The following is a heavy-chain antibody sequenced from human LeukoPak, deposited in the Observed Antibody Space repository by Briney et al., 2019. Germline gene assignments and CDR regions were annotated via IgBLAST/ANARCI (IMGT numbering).Heavy chain of an antibody. J-gene: IGHJ3*02. CDR3: ARDRYYDTSGYNAFDI. CDR1: GYTFSSYG. CDR2: ISAYNGNT. Sequence: ASVKVSCKASGYTFSSYGISWVRQAPGQGLDWMGWISAYNGNTNYAQKLQGRVTMTTDTSTSTAYMEVRSLRSDDTAVYYCARDRYYDTSGYNAFDIWGQGTMVTVSS. D-gene: IGHD3-22*01. V-gene: IGHV1-18*01.